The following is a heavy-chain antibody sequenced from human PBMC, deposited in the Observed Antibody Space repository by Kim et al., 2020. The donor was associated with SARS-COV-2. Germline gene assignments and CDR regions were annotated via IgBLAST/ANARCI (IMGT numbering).Heavy chain of an antibody. D-gene: IGHD5-12*01. V-gene: IGHV3-23*01. J-gene: IGHJ4*02. CDR3: AKLPPDHIVATIRVDY. CDR1: GFTFSSYA. CDR2: ISGSGGST. Sequence: GGSLRLSCAASGFTFSSYAMSWVRQAPGKGLEWVSAISGSGGSTYYADSVKGRFTISRDNSKNTLYLQMNSLRAEDTAVYYCAKLPPDHIVATIRVDYWGQGTLVTVSS.